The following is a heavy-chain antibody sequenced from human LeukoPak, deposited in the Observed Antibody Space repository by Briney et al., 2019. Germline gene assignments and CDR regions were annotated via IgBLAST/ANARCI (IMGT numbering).Heavy chain of an antibody. Sequence: GGSLRLSCAASGFTFSSYWMSWVRQAPGKGLEWVGSIRSKAYGGTTEYAASVKGRFTISRDDSKSIAYLQMNSLKTEDTAVYYCTRDEQQLEAFDYWGQGTLVTVSS. J-gene: IGHJ4*02. CDR1: GFTFSSYW. V-gene: IGHV3-49*04. D-gene: IGHD6-13*01. CDR2: IRSKAYGGTT. CDR3: TRDEQQLEAFDY.